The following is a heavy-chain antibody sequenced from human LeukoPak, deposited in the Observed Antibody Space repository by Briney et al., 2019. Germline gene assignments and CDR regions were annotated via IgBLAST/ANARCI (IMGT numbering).Heavy chain of an antibody. CDR1: GFTSSIYA. CDR2: ISVSGDIT. J-gene: IGHJ4*02. D-gene: IGHD3-16*01. Sequence: PGGSLGLSCAASGFTSSIYAMNWIRQAPGKGLEWVSSISVSGDITYYADSVKGRFTISRDNSKDTLYLQMNSLRAEDTAVYYCAKVGRPRSWPHHFDYWGQGTLVTVSS. CDR3: AKVGRPRSWPHHFDY. V-gene: IGHV3-23*01.